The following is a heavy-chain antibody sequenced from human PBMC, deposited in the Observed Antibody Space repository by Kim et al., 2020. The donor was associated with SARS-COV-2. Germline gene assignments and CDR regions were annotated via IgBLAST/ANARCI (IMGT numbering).Heavy chain of an antibody. J-gene: IGHJ1*01. Sequence: YYADSVKGRFTISRDNSKNTLYREMSSLRAEDTALYYCAPLSNISGSLPVWGQGTLVTVSS. CDR3: APLSNISGSLPV. V-gene: IGHV3-23*03. D-gene: IGHD2-21*01.